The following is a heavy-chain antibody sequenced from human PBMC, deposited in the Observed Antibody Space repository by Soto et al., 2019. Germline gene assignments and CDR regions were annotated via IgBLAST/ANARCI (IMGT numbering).Heavy chain of an antibody. CDR2: ISGSGNYT. D-gene: IGHD4-4*01. CDR1: GFTFSTYC. V-gene: IGHV3-21*01. CDR3: AREGINNYNEYYFDS. Sequence: GGSLRLSCAASGFTFSTYCMNWGRQAPGKGLEWVSSISGSGNYTHYADFLRGRFTISRDNAKTSLYLQMNSLRAEDTAVYYCAREGINNYNEYYFDSWGQGTVVT. J-gene: IGHJ4*02.